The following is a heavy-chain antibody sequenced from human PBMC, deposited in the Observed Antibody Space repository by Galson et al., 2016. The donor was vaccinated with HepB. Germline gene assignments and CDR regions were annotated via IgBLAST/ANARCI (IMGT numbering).Heavy chain of an antibody. V-gene: IGHV4-34*01. CDR1: GGSVSGYW. J-gene: IGHJ4*02. CDR3: ARGVASLTRLFDH. D-gene: IGHD5-12*01. CDR2: INRSGST. Sequence: AVDGGSVSGYWWTWIRQPPGKGLEWIGEINRSGSTNYNPSLESRITISVDESKKQFSLKVKSVTAADTAVYFCARGVASLTRLFDHWGQGSLVTVSS.